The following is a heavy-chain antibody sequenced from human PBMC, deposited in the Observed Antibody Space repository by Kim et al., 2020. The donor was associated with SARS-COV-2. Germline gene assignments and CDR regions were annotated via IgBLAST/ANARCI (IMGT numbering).Heavy chain of an antibody. CDR2: IYYSGST. J-gene: IGHJ4*02. CDR1: GGSISSYY. Sequence: SETLSLTCTVSGGSISSYYLSWIRQPPGKGLEWIGYIYYSGSTNYNPSLMSRVTIPVDPSKNQFLLKLSSVTAADTAVVYFVRVYGSGSSWSFGYCGQG. D-gene: IGHD6-13*01. CDR3: VRVYGSGSSWSFGY. V-gene: IGHV4-59*01.